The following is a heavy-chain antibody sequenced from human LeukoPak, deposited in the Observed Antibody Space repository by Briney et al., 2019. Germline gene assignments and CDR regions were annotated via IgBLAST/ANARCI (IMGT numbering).Heavy chain of an antibody. CDR2: ISQDGSET. CDR3: VRDLGHSRHYFEY. D-gene: IGHD7-27*01. Sequence: GGSLRLSCAASGFTFDSFFLNWVRLTPGRELEWVACISQDGSETFYMDSVRGRFTISRDNTKNSLYLQMDSLRAEDAAVYFCVRDLGHSRHYFEYWGQGALVTVSS. CDR1: GFTFDSFF. J-gene: IGHJ4*02. V-gene: IGHV3-7*01.